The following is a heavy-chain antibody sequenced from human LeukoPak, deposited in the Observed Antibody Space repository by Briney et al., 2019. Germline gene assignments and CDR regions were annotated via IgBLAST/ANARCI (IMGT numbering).Heavy chain of an antibody. CDR1: GFTFDDYA. J-gene: IGHJ4*02. V-gene: IGHV3-9*01. Sequence: GGSLRLSCAASGFTFDDYAMHLVRQAPGKGLEWVSGISWNSGSIGYADSVKGRFTISRDNAKNSLYLQMNSLRAEDTALYYCAKGLDYDSSGPFDYWGQGTLVTVSS. D-gene: IGHD3-22*01. CDR3: AKGLDYDSSGPFDY. CDR2: ISWNSGSI.